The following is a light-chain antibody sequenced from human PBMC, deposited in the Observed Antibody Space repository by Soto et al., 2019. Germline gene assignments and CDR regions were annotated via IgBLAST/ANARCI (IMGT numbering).Light chain of an antibody. J-gene: IGLJ1*01. CDR2: DVS. Sequence: QSALTQPASVSGSPGQSITISCTGTSSDVGGYNYVSWYQQHPGKAPKLMIYDVSNRPSGVSNRFSGSKSGNTASLTISGLQAEDEADYYCSSYTSSSNYVFGPGPKLTVL. CDR3: SSYTSSSNYV. CDR1: SSDVGGYNY. V-gene: IGLV2-14*01.